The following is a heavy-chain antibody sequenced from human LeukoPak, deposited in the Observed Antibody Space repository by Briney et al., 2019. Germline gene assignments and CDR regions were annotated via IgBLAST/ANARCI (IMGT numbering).Heavy chain of an antibody. CDR1: GFTFSSYA. CDR3: ARGAPTQQLGGGDYFDY. D-gene: IGHD6-13*01. Sequence: GGSLRLSCAASGFTFSSYAMSWVRQAPGKGLEWVSAISGSGGSTYYADSVKGRFTISRDNSKNTLYLQMNSLRAEDTAVYYCARGAPTQQLGGGDYFDYWGQGTLVTVSS. J-gene: IGHJ4*02. V-gene: IGHV3-23*01. CDR2: ISGSGGST.